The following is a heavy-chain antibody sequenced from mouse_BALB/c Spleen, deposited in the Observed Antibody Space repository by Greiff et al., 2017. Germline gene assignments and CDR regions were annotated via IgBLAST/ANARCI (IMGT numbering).Heavy chain of an antibody. CDR3: TRGVTARATPFAY. CDR2: IDPSDSYT. J-gene: IGHJ3*01. CDR1: GYTFTSYW. Sequence: QVQLQQPGAELVKPGASVKMSCKASGYTFTSYWMHWVKQRPGQGLEWIGVIDPSDSYTSYNQKFKGKATLTVDTSSSTAYMQLSSLTSEDSAVYYCTRGVTARATPFAYWGQGTLVTVSA. V-gene: IGHV1S127*01. D-gene: IGHD3-2*01.